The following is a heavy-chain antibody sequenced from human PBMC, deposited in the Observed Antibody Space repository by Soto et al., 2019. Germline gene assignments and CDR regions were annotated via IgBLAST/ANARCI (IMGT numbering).Heavy chain of an antibody. Sequence: EVHLLESGGGLVQPGWSLRLSCAASGFTFSNSAMTWVRQALGKGPEWVSSIGRTNKTHYADSVKGRFAISRDNSQNTLYLQINSLKADDTAVYFCAKVDEYSYRTDHWGQGTLVTVSS. D-gene: IGHD3-16*02. CDR2: IGRTNKT. V-gene: IGHV3-23*01. CDR3: AKVDEYSYRTDH. CDR1: GFTFSNSA. J-gene: IGHJ4*02.